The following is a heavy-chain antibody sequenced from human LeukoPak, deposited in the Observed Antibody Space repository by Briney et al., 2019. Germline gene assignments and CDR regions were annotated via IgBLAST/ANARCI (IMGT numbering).Heavy chain of an antibody. CDR3: AKNGYCSISSCSSDY. Sequence: PGGSLRLSCAASGFTFSTYAMTWVRQAPGKGLEWVSAISGSGDSTYYADSVKGRSTISRDNSKNTLYLQMNSLRAEDTAVYYCAKNGYCSISSCSSDYWGQGTLVTVSS. CDR1: GFTFSTYA. J-gene: IGHJ4*02. V-gene: IGHV3-23*01. D-gene: IGHD2-2*03. CDR2: ISGSGDST.